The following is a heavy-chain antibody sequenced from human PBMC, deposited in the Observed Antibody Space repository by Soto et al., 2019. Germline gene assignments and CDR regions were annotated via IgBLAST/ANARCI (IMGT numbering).Heavy chain of an antibody. V-gene: IGHV1-69*04. CDR1: GGTFSSYT. CDR2: IIPILGIA. CDR3: AREVGQGSRDYYYYMDV. D-gene: IGHD3-3*01. J-gene: IGHJ6*03. Sequence: ASVKVSCKASGGTFSSYTISWVRQAPGQGLEWMGRIIPILGIANYAQKFQGRVTITADKSTSTAYMELSSLRSEDTAVYYCAREVGQGSRDYYYYMDVWGKGTTVTVSS.